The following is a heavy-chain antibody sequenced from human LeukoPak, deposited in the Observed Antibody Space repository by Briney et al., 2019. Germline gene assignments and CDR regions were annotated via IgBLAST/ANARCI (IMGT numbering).Heavy chain of an antibody. CDR1: GYTFTNYA. Sequence: GASVKVSCKASGYTFTNYAMHWVRQAPGQRLEWMGWINTGDGNTKYSQKFQGRVTITRDTSATTAYMELSSLRSEDTAVYYCARERIQIWLREFDPWGQGTLVTVSS. CDR2: INTGDGNT. CDR3: ARERIQIWLREFDP. V-gene: IGHV1-3*04. D-gene: IGHD5-18*01. J-gene: IGHJ5*02.